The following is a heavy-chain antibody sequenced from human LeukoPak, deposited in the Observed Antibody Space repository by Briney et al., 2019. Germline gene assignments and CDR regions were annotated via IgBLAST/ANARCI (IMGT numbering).Heavy chain of an antibody. V-gene: IGHV4-34*01. CDR2: INHSGST. CDR3: ARKNPRTNIVGAVPRYWFDP. J-gene: IGHJ5*02. CDR1: GGSFSGYY. Sequence: SETLSLTCAVYGGSFSGYYWSWIRQPPGKGLEWIGEINHSGSTNYNPSLKSRVTISVDTSKNQFSLELSSMTAADTAVYYCARKNPRTNIVGAVPRYWFDPWGQGTLVTVSS. D-gene: IGHD1-26*01.